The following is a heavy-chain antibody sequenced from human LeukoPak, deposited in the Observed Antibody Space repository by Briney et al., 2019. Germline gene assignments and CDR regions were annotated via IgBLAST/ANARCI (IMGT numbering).Heavy chain of an antibody. CDR3: AREDRFTIFGVVNY. D-gene: IGHD3-3*01. CDR2: INPNSGGT. J-gene: IGHJ4*02. CDR1: GYTFTGYY. Sequence: GASVKVSCKASGYTFTGYYMHWVRQAPGQGREWMGWINPNSGGTNYAQKFQGRVTMTRDTSISTAYMELSRLRSDDAAVYYCAREDRFTIFGVVNYWGQGTLVTVSS. V-gene: IGHV1-2*02.